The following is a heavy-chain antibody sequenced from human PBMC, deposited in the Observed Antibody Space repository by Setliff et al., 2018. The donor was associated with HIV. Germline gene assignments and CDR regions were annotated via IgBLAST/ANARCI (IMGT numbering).Heavy chain of an antibody. D-gene: IGHD2-8*02. J-gene: IGHJ4*02. CDR3: ARLIHTGLLYFDY. Sequence: KPSETLSLTCTVSGGSISRGSYSWSWIRQPAGKGLEWIGHISTSGITNYNPSLKSRVTMSVDTSKNQFSLKLSSLTAADTALYFCARLIHTGLLYFDYWGLGMLVTVSS. CDR2: ISTSGIT. V-gene: IGHV4-61*09. CDR1: GGSISRGSYS.